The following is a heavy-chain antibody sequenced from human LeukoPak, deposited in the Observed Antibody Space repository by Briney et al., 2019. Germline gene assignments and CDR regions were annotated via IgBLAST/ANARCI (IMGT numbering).Heavy chain of an antibody. Sequence: GGSLRLSCAASGFTFDDYAMHWVRQAPGKGLEWVSGISWNSGSIGYADSVKGRFTISRDNAKNSLYLQMNSLRTEDTALYYCTKLYGYSYGYIDYWGQETLVTVSS. CDR2: ISWNSGSI. V-gene: IGHV3-9*01. J-gene: IGHJ4*02. CDR3: TKLYGYSYGYIDY. CDR1: GFTFDDYA. D-gene: IGHD5-18*01.